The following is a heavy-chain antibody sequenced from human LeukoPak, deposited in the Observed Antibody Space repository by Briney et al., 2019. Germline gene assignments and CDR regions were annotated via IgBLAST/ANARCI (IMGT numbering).Heavy chain of an antibody. CDR3: ARGSIAAASNFDY. D-gene: IGHD6-13*01. Sequence: ASVKVSCKASGYTFTGYYMHWVRQAPGQGLEWMGWINPNSGGTNYAQKFQGRVTMTRDTSISTAYMELSSLRSEDTAVYYCARGSIAAASNFDYWGQGTLVTVSS. J-gene: IGHJ4*02. CDR1: GYTFTGYY. V-gene: IGHV1-2*02. CDR2: INPNSGGT.